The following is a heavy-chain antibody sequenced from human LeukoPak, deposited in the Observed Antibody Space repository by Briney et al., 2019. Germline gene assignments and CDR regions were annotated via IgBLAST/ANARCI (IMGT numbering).Heavy chain of an antibody. V-gene: IGHV4-61*01. CDR2: IYYSGST. CDR3: ARAVWYCGGDCYPYYFDY. CDR1: GGSVSSGSYY. Sequence: SETLSLTCTVSGGSVSSGSYYWSWIRQPPGKGLEWIGYIYYSGSTNYNPSLKSRVTISVDTSKNQFSLKLSSVTAADTAVYYCARAVWYCGGDCYPYYFDYWGQGTLVTVSS. D-gene: IGHD2-21*02. J-gene: IGHJ4*02.